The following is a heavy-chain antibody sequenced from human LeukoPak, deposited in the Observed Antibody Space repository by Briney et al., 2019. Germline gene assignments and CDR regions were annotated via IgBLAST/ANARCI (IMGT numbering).Heavy chain of an antibody. CDR3: ARAVRRPVTTNYYYMDV. J-gene: IGHJ6*03. CDR2: INPNSGGT. Sequence: ASVKVSCKASGYTFTGYYMHWVRQAPGQGLEWMGWINPNSGGTNYAQKFQGRVTITADKSTSTAYMELSSLRSEDTAVYYCARAVRRPVTTNYYYMDVWGKGTTVTVSS. D-gene: IGHD4-17*01. V-gene: IGHV1-2*02. CDR1: GYTFTGYY.